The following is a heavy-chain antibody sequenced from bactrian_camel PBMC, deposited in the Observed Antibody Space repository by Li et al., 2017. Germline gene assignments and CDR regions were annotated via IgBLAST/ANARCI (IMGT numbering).Heavy chain of an antibody. CDR2: INSDGGIT. CDR3: AADSVGPIGMLDPQSTDFNY. V-gene: IGHV3S25*01. CDR1: GFTFSRHW. D-gene: IGHD2*01. Sequence: LVQPGGSLRLSCAASGFTFSRHWMYWVRQTPGKGLEWVSTINSDGGITYYADSVKGRFTISQDFIKNTVYLQMNSLKVEDTAMYYCAADSVGPIGMLDPQSTDFNYWGQGTQVTVS. J-gene: IGHJ6*01.